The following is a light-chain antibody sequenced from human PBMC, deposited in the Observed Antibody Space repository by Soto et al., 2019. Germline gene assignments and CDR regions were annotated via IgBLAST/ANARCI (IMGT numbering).Light chain of an antibody. CDR2: GIS. V-gene: IGKV3-15*01. Sequence: IVLTQSPATLSVSPGERATLSCRASQSINNDYLAWYQQKPGQAPRLLIYGISTRATGVPPRFSASGSGTDFTLTISSLQSEDFAVYSCQQYSQWPITFGQGRRLEIK. CDR3: QQYSQWPIT. J-gene: IGKJ5*01. CDR1: QSINND.